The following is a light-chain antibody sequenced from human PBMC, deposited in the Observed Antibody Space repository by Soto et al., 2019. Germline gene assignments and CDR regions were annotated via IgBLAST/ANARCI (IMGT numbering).Light chain of an antibody. CDR3: QQYAYPPLT. CDR2: DAS. J-gene: IGKJ4*01. Sequence: EIVLTQSPGTLSLSPGEGATLSCRASQTVGKNYLGWYQQKPGQAPRLLIYDASSRATGIPDRFSGGGSGTNFSLTITDLEPKDSAVYNCQQYAYPPLTFGGGTKVEIK. V-gene: IGKV3-20*01. CDR1: QTVGKNY.